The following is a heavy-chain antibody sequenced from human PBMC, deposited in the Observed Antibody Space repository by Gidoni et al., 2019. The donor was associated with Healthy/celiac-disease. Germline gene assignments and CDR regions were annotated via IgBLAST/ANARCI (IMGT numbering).Heavy chain of an antibody. V-gene: IGHV4-39*02. Sequence: QLQLQESGPGLVKPSETLSLTCTVSGGSISSSSYYWGWIRQPPGKGLEWIGSIYYSGSTYYNPSLKSRVTISVDTSKNQFSLKLSSVTAADTTVYYCARDGITMVRGPKKSPKKDNWFDPWGQGTLVTVSS. CDR3: ARDGITMVRGPKKSPKKDNWFDP. CDR2: IYYSGST. D-gene: IGHD3-10*01. CDR1: GGSISSSSYY. J-gene: IGHJ5*02.